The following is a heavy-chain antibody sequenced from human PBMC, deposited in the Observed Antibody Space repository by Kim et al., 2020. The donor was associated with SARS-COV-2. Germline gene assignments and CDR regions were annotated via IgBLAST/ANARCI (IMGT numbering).Heavy chain of an antibody. CDR2: ISNVGGRTT. CDR1: GFNFTSYA. Sequence: GGSLRLSCEASGFNFTSYAMSWARQTPGKGLEWVSTISNVGGRTTYYADSVKGRFTVSRDKSKNTLYLQMNSLRAEDTAIYYCAKDTAMGQKGGGWGQGTLVTVSS. V-gene: IGHV3-23*01. J-gene: IGHJ4*02. D-gene: IGHD5-18*01. CDR3: AKDTAMGQKGGG.